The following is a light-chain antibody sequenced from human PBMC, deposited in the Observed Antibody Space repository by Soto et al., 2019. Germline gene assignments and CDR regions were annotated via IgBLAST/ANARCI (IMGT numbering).Light chain of an antibody. CDR2: GNS. V-gene: IGLV1-40*01. Sequence: QSVLTQPPSVSGAPGQRVTISCTGSSSNIGAGYDVHWYQQLPGTAPKLLIYGNSNRPSGVPDRFSGSKSGTSASLAITGLQAEDEADYYCQSYDSILSGRRVFGGGTKLTVL. J-gene: IGLJ2*01. CDR3: QSYDSILSGRRV. CDR1: SSNIGAGYD.